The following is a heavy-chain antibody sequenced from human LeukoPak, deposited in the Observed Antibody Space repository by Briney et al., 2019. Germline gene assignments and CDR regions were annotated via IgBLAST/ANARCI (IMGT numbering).Heavy chain of an antibody. J-gene: IGHJ6*04. D-gene: IGHD4-17*01. CDR2: IHPSEGT. CDR3: ARHVYGEGMVV. CDR1: GGSLNGYY. Sequence: SETLSLTCTVSGGSLNGYYWGWIRQPPGKGLECIGYIHPSEGTAHNASLKSRLTISLDTSKNQFSLTLSSVTAADTAVYYCARHVYGEGMVVWGKGTTVTVSS. V-gene: IGHV4-4*09.